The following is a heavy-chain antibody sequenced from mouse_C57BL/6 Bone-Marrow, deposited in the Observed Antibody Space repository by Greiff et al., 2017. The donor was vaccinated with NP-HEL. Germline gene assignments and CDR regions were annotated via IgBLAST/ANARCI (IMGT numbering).Heavy chain of an antibody. CDR3: TPIYYGRPWFAY. D-gene: IGHD2-1*01. J-gene: IGHJ3*01. V-gene: IGHV14-4*01. CDR2: IDPENGDT. Sequence: VQLQQSGAELVRPGASAKLSCTASGFNIKDDYMHWVKQRPEQGLEWIGWIDPENGDTEYASKFQGKATITADTSSNTAYLQLSSLTSEDTAVYYCTPIYYGRPWFAYWGQGTLVTVSA. CDR1: GFNIKDDY.